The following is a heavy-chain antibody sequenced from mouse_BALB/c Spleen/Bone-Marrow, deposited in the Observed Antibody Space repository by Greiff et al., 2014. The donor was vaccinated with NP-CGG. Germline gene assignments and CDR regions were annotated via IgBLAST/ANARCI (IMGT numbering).Heavy chain of an antibody. CDR1: GYTFTNYW. CDR2: IYPSDSYT. CDR3: TGYGNYFDY. V-gene: IGHV1-69*02. Sequence: QVQLQQSGAELVRPGASVKLSSKASGYTFTNYWINWVKQRPGQGLEWIGNIYPSDSYTTYNQNFKDKATLTVDKSSSTAYMQLSSPTSEDSAVYYCTGYGNYFDYWGQGTTLTVSS. J-gene: IGHJ2*01. D-gene: IGHD2-1*01.